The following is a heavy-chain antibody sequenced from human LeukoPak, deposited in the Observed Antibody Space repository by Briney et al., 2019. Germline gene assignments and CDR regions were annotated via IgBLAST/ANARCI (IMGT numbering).Heavy chain of an antibody. Sequence: ASETLSLTFTVSGGSISSYYWSWIRQPPGKGLEWIGYIYYSGSTKYNLSLKSRVTISVDTSKNQSSLKLSSVTAADTAVYYCARSYASNWGYFDYWGQGTLVTVSS. CDR3: ARSYASNWGYFDY. D-gene: IGHD7-27*01. CDR1: GGSISSYY. V-gene: IGHV4-59*01. J-gene: IGHJ4*02. CDR2: IYYSGST.